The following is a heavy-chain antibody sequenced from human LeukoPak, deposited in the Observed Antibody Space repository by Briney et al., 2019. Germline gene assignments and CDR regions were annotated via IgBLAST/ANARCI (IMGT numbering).Heavy chain of an antibody. V-gene: IGHV3-23*01. CDR1: GFTFSSYA. J-gene: IGHJ2*01. Sequence: GGSLRLSCAASGFTFSSYAMSWVRQAPGKGLEWVSAISGSGGSTYYADSVKGRFTTSRDNSKNTLYLQMNSLRAEDTAVYYCAKTMIVVVITAADFDLWGRGTLVTVSS. CDR2: ISGSGGST. D-gene: IGHD3-22*01. CDR3: AKTMIVVVITAADFDL.